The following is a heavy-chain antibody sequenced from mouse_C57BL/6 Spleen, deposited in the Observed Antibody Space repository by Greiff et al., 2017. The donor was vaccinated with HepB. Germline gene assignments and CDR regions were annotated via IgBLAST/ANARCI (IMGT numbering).Heavy chain of an antibody. Sequence: EVMLVESGGGLVKPGGSLKLSCAASGFTFSDYGMHWVRQAPEKGLEWVAYISSGSSTIYYADTVKGRFTISRDNAKTTLFLQMTSLRSEDTALYYCARPEDGYYQAWFAYWGQGTLVTVSA. CDR2: ISSGSSTI. D-gene: IGHD2-3*01. V-gene: IGHV5-17*01. CDR1: GFTFSDYG. CDR3: ARPEDGYYQAWFAY. J-gene: IGHJ3*01.